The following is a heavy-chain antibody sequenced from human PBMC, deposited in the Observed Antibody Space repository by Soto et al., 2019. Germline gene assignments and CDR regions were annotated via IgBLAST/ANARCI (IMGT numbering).Heavy chain of an antibody. CDR2: ISPYNGNT. J-gene: IGHJ4*02. Sequence: ASVKVSCKASGYTFPNYGITWVRQAPGQGLEWMGWISPYNGNTDYAQDLQGRVTMTTDTSTSTVYMELRSLRSDDTAVYYCARSYSKYFSSSENDYWGQGTRVT. CDR3: ARSYSKYFSSSENDY. D-gene: IGHD6-6*01. CDR1: GYTFPNYG. V-gene: IGHV1-18*01.